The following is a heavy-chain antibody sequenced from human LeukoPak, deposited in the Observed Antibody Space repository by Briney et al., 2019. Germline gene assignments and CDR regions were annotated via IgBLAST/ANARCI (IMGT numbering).Heavy chain of an antibody. CDR3: AKAIVATILGYFDY. V-gene: IGHV3-23*01. CDR2: ISGSGGST. CDR1: GFTFSSYA. J-gene: IGHJ4*02. D-gene: IGHD5-12*01. Sequence: GGSQRLSCAASGFTFSSYAMSWVRQAPGKGLEWVSAISGSGGSTYYADSVKGRFTISRDNSKNTLYLQMNSLRAEDTAVYYCAKAIVATILGYFDYWGQGTLVTVSS.